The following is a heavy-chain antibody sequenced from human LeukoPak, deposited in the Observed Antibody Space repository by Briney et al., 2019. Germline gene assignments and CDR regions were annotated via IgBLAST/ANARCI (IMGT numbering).Heavy chain of an antibody. CDR1: GYTLTELS. CDR3: ATALYDILTGYYKGDWYFDL. J-gene: IGHJ2*01. CDR2: FDPEDGET. Sequence: ASVKVSCKVSGYTLTELSMHWVRQAPGKGLEWMGGFDPEDGETIYAQKFQGRVTMTEDTSTDTAYMELSSLRSEDTAVYYCATALYDILTGYYKGDWYFDLWGRGTLVTVSS. V-gene: IGHV1-24*01. D-gene: IGHD3-9*01.